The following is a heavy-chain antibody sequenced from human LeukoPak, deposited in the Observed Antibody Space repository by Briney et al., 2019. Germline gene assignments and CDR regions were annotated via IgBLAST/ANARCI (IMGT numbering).Heavy chain of an antibody. CDR3: ARGAGPDPLDY. V-gene: IGHV3-11*06. Sequence: GGSLRLSCAASGFTFSDHYMTWIRQTPGKGLEWLSYIGGTSSYTNYADSVKGRFTISRDNAKNSLYLQMNSLRVEDTAVYYCARGAGPDPLDYWGQGTLVTVSS. CDR1: GFTFSDHY. D-gene: IGHD6-13*01. J-gene: IGHJ4*02. CDR2: IGGTSSYT.